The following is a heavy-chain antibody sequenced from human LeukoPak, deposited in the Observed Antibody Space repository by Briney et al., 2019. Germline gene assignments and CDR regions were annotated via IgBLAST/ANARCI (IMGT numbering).Heavy chain of an antibody. CDR2: INPTGGST. Sequence: ASVKVSCKASGYTFPSYFMHWVRQAPGQGLEWMGIINPTGGSTTYAQKFQGRVTMTRDTSTSTVYMELSSLRSDDTAVYYCARTAARRFDYWGQGSLVTVSS. J-gene: IGHJ4*02. D-gene: IGHD6-6*01. CDR3: ARTAARRFDY. CDR1: GYTFPSYF. V-gene: IGHV1-46*01.